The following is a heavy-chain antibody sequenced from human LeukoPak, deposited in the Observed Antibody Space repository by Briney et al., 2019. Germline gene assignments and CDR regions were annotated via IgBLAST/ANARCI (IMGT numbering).Heavy chain of an antibody. CDR1: GFTFDDYD. CDR3: AKNIDSGWGFEVDY. CDR2: ISEDGGST. Sequence: PGGSLRLSCAASGFTFDDYDIHWVRQAPGKGLEWVSLISEDGGSTYYADSVKGRFTISRDNSKNSLYLQMNSLRTEDTALYYCAKNIDSGWGFEVDYWGQGTLVTVSS. V-gene: IGHV3-43*02. J-gene: IGHJ4*02. D-gene: IGHD4-17*01.